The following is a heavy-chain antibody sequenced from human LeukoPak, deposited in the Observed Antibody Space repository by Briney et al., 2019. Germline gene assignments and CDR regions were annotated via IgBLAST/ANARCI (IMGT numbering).Heavy chain of an antibody. Sequence: SETLSLTCTVSGGSIGSYYWSWIRQPPGKGLEWIGYIYYSGSTNYNPSLKSRVTISVDTSKNQFSLKLSSVTAADTAVYYCARAIAVAVGAFDYWGQGTLVTVSS. CDR3: ARAIAVAVGAFDY. CDR1: GGSIGSYY. D-gene: IGHD6-19*01. V-gene: IGHV4-59*01. J-gene: IGHJ4*02. CDR2: IYYSGST.